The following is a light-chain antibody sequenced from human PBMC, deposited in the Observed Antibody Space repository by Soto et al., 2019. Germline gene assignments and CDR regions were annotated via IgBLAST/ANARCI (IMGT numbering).Light chain of an antibody. Sequence: QSALTQPRSVSGSPGQAVTISCTGTSIDVGGYNSVSWYQQHPGKVPKLMIYDVSERPSGVPDRFSGSKSGNTASLTISGLQAEDEADYYCCSYAGNCYVFGTGTKVTVL. V-gene: IGLV2-11*01. CDR1: SIDVGGYNS. CDR3: CSYAGNCYV. J-gene: IGLJ1*01. CDR2: DVS.